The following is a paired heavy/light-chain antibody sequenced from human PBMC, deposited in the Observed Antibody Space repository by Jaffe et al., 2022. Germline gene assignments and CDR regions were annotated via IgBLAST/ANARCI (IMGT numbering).Light chain of an antibody. CDR1: QGIHNY. V-gene: IGKV1-17*03. CDR2: GVS. J-gene: IGKJ4*01. CDR3: LQHHGDTLA. Sequence: IQMTQSPSAMSASVGDRVTITCRASQGIHNYLAWFQQKPGKVPKRLIYGVSNLEGGVPSRFSGSGSGTEFTLTISSLQPEDFATYYCLQHHGDTLAFGGGTKVEMK.
Heavy chain of an antibody. Sequence: EAQLVESGGGLVQPGGSLRLSCAASAFTFSNSWMTWVRQAPGKGLEWVATITPDGSEKLYLDSVKGRFSISRDNAKNSLYLQMNSLRAEDTAVYYCASQFSSSSHYWGQGALVTVSS. V-gene: IGHV3-7*01. CDR2: ITPDGSEK. CDR1: AFTFSNSW. CDR3: ASQFSSSSHY. D-gene: IGHD6-13*01. J-gene: IGHJ4*02.